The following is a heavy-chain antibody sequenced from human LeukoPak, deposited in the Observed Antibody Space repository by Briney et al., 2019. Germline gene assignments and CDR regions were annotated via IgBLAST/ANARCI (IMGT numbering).Heavy chain of an antibody. V-gene: IGHV4-39*01. Sequence: PSETLSLTCTVSGDSISNHMYYGDWIRQPPGKGLEGIGTVRYDGSTYYTPSLKTRVTISVDTSKNPFSLHLTSVNAADSAVYYCARLKALAGHRGAFDVWGQGTLVTVSS. CDR3: ARLKALAGHRGAFDV. CDR2: VRYDGST. D-gene: IGHD6-19*01. J-gene: IGHJ3*01. CDR1: GDSISNHMYY.